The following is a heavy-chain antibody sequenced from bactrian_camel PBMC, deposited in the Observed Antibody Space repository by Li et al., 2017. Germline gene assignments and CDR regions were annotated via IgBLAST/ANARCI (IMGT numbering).Heavy chain of an antibody. CDR1: GYTYSTYC. CDR2: FKAGGGTP. D-gene: IGHD2*01. Sequence: HVQLVESGGGSVQAGGSLSLSCAASGYTYSTYCMGWFRQALRKEREAVAAFKAGGGTPLYADSVKGRFTISQDNAKNTLYLQMDSLKLDDTAKYYCAADGIAWGGGYCVESEYNVWGQGTQVTVS. CDR3: AADGIAWGGGYCVESEYNV. V-gene: IGHV3S1*01. J-gene: IGHJ4*01.